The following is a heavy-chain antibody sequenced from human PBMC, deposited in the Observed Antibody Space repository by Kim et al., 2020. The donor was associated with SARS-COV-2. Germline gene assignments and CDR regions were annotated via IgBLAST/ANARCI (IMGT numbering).Heavy chain of an antibody. D-gene: IGHD3-16*01. Sequence: GGSLRLSCAASGFTFSNYGMTWVRQAPGKGLEWVSSINRDSSRISYADSVKGRFTTSRDNSKNTLYLQMSSLRVDDTAIYYCAKTGESSPGPGKYYFDS. CDR3: AKTGESSPGPGKYYFDS. CDR1: GFTFSNYG. V-gene: IGHV3-23*01. J-gene: IGHJ4*01. CDR2: INRDSSRI.